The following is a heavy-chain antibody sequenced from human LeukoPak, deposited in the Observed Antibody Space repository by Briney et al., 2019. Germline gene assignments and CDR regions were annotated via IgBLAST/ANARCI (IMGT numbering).Heavy chain of an antibody. CDR1: GFSLSTSGLG. D-gene: IGHD3-22*01. CDR3: AHSSYDSSGYYYFDY. J-gene: IGHJ4*02. Sequence: SGPTLVKPTQTLTLTCTFSGFSLSTSGLGVGWIRQPQRRALEGLEFIFWNDDKRYSPSQKSRFTITKDTSKNQVVLTMTNMDPVDTATHYCAHSSYDSSGYYYFDYWGQGTLVSVSS. V-gene: IGHV2-5*01. CDR2: IFWNDDK.